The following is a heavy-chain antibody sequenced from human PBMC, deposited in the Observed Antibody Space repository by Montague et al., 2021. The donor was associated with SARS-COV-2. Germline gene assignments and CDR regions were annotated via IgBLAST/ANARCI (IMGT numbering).Heavy chain of an antibody. V-gene: IGHV4-34*01. Sequence: SDTLSLTCAVYGESFSGSFWSWIRQPPGKGLEWIAEINDRGVTNYNYNPSLGSRVTISADTSKNQFSLKLRSVTAADTAVYYCARWDPQTLTVISLRGKSANDYWGQGTLVTVSS. CDR3: ARWDPQTLTVISLRGKSANDY. D-gene: IGHD4-11*01. CDR2: INDRGVTNY. J-gene: IGHJ4*02. CDR1: GESFSGSF.